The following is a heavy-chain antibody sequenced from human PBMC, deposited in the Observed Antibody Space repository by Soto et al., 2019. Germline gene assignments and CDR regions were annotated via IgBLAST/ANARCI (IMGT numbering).Heavy chain of an antibody. Sequence: PRGSLRLSCSATVFACSRYSMSWFRQAPGKGLEWVSFIGTADIYYADSVKGRFTISRDNSKNMVFLQMNSLRADDTAVYYCAKDHFTGNGVLDDFDIWGQGTMVTVSS. V-gene: IGHV3-23*01. CDR3: AKDHFTGNGVLDDFDI. CDR1: VFACSRYS. J-gene: IGHJ3*02. CDR2: IGTADI. D-gene: IGHD2-8*01.